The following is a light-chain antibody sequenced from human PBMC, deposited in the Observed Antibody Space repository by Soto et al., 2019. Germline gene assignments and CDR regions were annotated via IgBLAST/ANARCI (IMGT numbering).Light chain of an antibody. CDR2: DAS. CDR1: QSVSNY. V-gene: IGKV3-11*01. J-gene: IGKJ1*01. CDR3: QQRSNWPPTWT. Sequence: EIVLTQSPATLSLSPGERATLSCRASQSVSNYLAWYQQKPGQAPRLLIYDASNRATGIPARFSGSGSGTDFTLTIRCLEPEDFAVYYCQQRSNWPPTWTFGQGTKVEIK.